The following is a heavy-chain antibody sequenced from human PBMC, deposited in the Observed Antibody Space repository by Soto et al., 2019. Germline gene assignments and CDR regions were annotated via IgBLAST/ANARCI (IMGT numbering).Heavy chain of an antibody. J-gene: IGHJ3*02. CDR1: GGSISSGDYY. D-gene: IGHD6-19*01. V-gene: IGHV4-30-4*01. CDR3: ARVVVDSSGWDWGLDAFDI. Sequence: QVQLQESGPGLVKPSQTLSLTCTVSGGSISSGDYYWSWIRQPPGQGLEWIGYLYYSGSTYYNPSLKSRVNISGGTSKDQCSLKLSSVTAGDTAVYYCARVVVDSSGWDWGLDAFDIWGQGTMVTVSS. CDR2: LYYSGST.